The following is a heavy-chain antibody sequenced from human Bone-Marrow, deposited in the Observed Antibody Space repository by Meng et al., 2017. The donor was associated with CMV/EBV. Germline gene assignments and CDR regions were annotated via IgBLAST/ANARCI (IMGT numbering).Heavy chain of an antibody. CDR2: INHSGST. J-gene: IGHJ4*02. D-gene: IGHD3-10*01. CDR1: SISGYY. V-gene: IGHV4-34*01. Sequence: SISGYYCSCIRQTPWKGREWIGEINHSGSTNYNPSLKSRVTISVDTSKNQFSLKLSSVTAADTAVYYCARGGRHVLRLYGSGSSLDYWGQGTLVTVSS. CDR3: ARGGRHVLRLYGSGSSLDY.